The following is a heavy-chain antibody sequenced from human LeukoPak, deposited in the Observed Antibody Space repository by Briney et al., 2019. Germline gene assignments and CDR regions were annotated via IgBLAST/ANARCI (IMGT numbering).Heavy chain of an antibody. CDR3: ARGGIYSQGFDY. Sequence: TGGTLRLSCAAYGLTFRCYSRICLGQAPGMNLEWVSSISTTSDYIHYADSLKGRVAISRDNAKNSLYLQMNSLRAEDTAVYYCARGGIYSQGFDYWGQGSLVTVSS. V-gene: IGHV3-21*01. CDR2: ISTTSDYI. J-gene: IGHJ4*02. D-gene: IGHD6-13*01. CDR1: GLTFRCYS.